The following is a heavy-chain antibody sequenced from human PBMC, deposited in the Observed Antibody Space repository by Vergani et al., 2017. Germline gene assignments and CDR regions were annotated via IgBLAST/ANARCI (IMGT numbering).Heavy chain of an antibody. CDR3: ARAQGDYWYFDR. CDR2: IHNRGKT. Sequence: QVRLEESGPGLVKPSETLSLTCSVSGYSIGSGFYWAWIRQSPGEGLQWLTSIHNRGKTYHHPSLHSRVSASLDTSKHRFSLHLTSVTATDTAVYYCARAQGDYWYFDRWGHGSLVTVSS. J-gene: IGHJ2*01. D-gene: IGHD2-21*01. V-gene: IGHV4-38-2*02. CDR1: GYSIGSGFY.